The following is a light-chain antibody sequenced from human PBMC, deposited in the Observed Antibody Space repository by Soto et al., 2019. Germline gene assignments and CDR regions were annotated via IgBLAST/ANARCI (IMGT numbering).Light chain of an antibody. J-gene: IGKJ5*01. V-gene: IGKV3-11*01. Sequence: EIVLTQSPVTLSLSPGERATLSCRASQSVRTYLAWYQVKPGQAPRLLIYDASSRASGVPARFSGSGSGTDFTLTISSLEPEDFALYYCQQRNSWPPITFGQGTR. CDR3: QQRNSWPPIT. CDR1: QSVRTY. CDR2: DAS.